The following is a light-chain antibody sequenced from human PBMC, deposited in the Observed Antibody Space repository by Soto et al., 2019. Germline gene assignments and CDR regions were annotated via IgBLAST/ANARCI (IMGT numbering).Light chain of an antibody. Sequence: DVAVTQSPLSLPVTLGQPASISCRSSQSLVHSSGNTYLTWFQQRPGHSRDSGAPDRFSGSGSGTDFTLKISRVEAEDVGIYFCMQGTHWPYTFGQGTKLEIK. V-gene: IGKV2-30*02. CDR3: MQGTHWPYT. CDR1: QSLVHSSGNTY. J-gene: IGKJ2*01.